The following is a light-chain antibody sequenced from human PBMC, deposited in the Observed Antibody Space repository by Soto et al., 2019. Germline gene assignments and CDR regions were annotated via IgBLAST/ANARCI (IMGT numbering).Light chain of an antibody. CDR3: QQYNNWPRT. CDR2: GAS. J-gene: IGKJ1*01. Sequence: EIVMKKSPATLSVSPGERTTISCRASRSVSGNLAWYQQKPGQAPRLLTYGASTRATGIPARISGSGSGTEFTLTISSLQSEDFAVYYCQQYNNWPRTFGQGTKVDIK. V-gene: IGKV3-15*01. CDR1: RSVSGN.